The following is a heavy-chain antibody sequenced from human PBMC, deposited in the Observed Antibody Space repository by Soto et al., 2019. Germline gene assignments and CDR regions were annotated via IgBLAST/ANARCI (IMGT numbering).Heavy chain of an antibody. V-gene: IGHV4-59*01. J-gene: IGHJ3*01. Sequence: SETLSLTCTVSGGSISSYSWSWIRQPPGKGLQWIGYIYYSGRTNYNPSLKSRVIISVDTSKKQISLKLSSVTAADSAVYYCASGGWTYDILTGYYLWGQGTMVTVSS. CDR1: GGSISSYS. D-gene: IGHD3-9*01. CDR3: ASGGWTYDILTGYYL. CDR2: IYYSGRT.